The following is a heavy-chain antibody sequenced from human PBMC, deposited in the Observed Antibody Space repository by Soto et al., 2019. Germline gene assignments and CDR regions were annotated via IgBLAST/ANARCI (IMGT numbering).Heavy chain of an antibody. Sequence: GESLKISCKGSGYSFASFWISWVRQMPGKGLEWMGRIDPRDSSANYSPSFQGHVIISADKSISTAYLQWGSLKASDTAMYYCARHAKYDLLTGYFRWGQGTLVTVSS. CDR3: ARHAKYDLLTGYFR. J-gene: IGHJ4*02. V-gene: IGHV5-10-1*01. CDR2: IDPRDSSA. D-gene: IGHD3-9*01. CDR1: GYSFASFW.